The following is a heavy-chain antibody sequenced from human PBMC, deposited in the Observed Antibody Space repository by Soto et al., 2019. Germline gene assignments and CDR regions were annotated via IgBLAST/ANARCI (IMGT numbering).Heavy chain of an antibody. CDR3: ARGYCIGSSCYDNWLDP. Sequence: GASVKVSCKAFGGTFSSSTIGWVRQAPGQGLEWMGGIIPIFSTVNYGQKFRGRVTITADESTSTAYMELRSLRFEDTAVYYCARGYCIGSSCYDNWLDPWGQGTLVTVSS. CDR1: GGTFSSST. CDR2: IIPIFSTV. D-gene: IGHD2-15*01. V-gene: IGHV1-69*13. J-gene: IGHJ5*02.